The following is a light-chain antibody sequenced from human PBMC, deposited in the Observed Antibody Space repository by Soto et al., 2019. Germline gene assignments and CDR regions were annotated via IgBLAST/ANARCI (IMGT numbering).Light chain of an antibody. CDR2: GAS. CDR3: HQYGRSTQAFT. CDR1: QSVSTRY. J-gene: IGKJ2*01. V-gene: IGKV3-20*01. Sequence: ESMLTQSPCTLSLSPGERATLSCRASQSVSTRYLAWYQQKPEQAPRLLIYGASIRATGTPDRFSGSGSGTDFTLTISSLEPEDFAVYYCHQYGRSTQAFTFGQGTKLEI.